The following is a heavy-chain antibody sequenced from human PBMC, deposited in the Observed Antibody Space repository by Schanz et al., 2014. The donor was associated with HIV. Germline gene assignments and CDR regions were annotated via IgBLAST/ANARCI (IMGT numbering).Heavy chain of an antibody. V-gene: IGHV3-30-3*01. CDR1: GFTFSNYA. J-gene: IGHJ4*02. CDR2: ISYDGSTK. D-gene: IGHD6-19*01. CDR3: AREGGTSGRNGYFDS. Sequence: QVQLVESGGGVVQPGRSLRLSCAASGFTFSNYAMHWVRQAPGKGLEWVAGISYDGSTKYYADSVKGRFTVSRDNSKNTLDLEVSSLRTEDTAIYFCAREGGTSGRNGYFDSWGQGALVTVSS.